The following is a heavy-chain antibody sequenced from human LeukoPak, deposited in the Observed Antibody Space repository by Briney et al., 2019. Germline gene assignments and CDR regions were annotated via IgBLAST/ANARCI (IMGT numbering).Heavy chain of an antibody. Sequence: GGSLRLSCAASGFTFSSYGMHWVRQAPGKGLEWVAVISYDGSNKYYADSVKGRFTISRDNSKNTLYLQMNSLRAEDTAVYYCAKGGRDYDILTGYYSRNPFDYWGQGTLVTVSS. V-gene: IGHV3-30*18. D-gene: IGHD3-9*01. CDR1: GFTFSSYG. CDR3: AKGGRDYDILTGYYSRNPFDY. CDR2: ISYDGSNK. J-gene: IGHJ4*02.